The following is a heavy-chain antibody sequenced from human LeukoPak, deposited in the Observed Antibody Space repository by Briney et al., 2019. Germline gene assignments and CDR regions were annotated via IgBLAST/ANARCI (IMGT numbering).Heavy chain of an antibody. Sequence: GGSLRLSCAASGFTFSSYAMSWVRRAPGKGLEWVSAISGSGGSTYYADSVKGRFTISRDNSKNTLYLQMNSLRAEDTAVYYCAKYIAVAGRKLDYWGQGTLVTVSS. J-gene: IGHJ4*02. CDR3: AKYIAVAGRKLDY. CDR2: ISGSGGST. CDR1: GFTFSSYA. D-gene: IGHD6-19*01. V-gene: IGHV3-23*01.